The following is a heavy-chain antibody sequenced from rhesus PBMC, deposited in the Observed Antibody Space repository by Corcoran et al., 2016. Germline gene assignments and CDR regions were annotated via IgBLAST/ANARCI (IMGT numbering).Heavy chain of an antibody. V-gene: IGHV1-111*01. Sequence: EVQLVQSGAEVKKPGASVKISCKASGYTFTDSYLHWVRQAPGKGLEWKGRVDPEDGEEYYAQKFEDRVTITRDTSTDTAYMELSSLRSEDTAVYYCATGVYSFDYWGQGVLVTVSP. J-gene: IGHJ4*01. CDR3: ATGVYSFDY. CDR1: GYTFTDSY. D-gene: IGHD3-16*01. CDR2: VDPEDGEE.